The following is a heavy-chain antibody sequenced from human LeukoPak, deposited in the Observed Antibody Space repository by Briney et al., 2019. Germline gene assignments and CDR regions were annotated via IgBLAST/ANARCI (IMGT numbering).Heavy chain of an antibody. J-gene: IGHJ2*01. CDR2: IKSKTDGGTT. D-gene: IGHD5-12*01. CDR3: TSDGYREVATIGYWYSHL. CDR1: GFTFSKAW. V-gene: IGHV3-15*01. Sequence: GGSLRLSCATSGFTFSKAWMSWVRQAPGKGLDWVGRIKSKTDGGTTDYAAPVKGRFTISSDDSRNTMYLQMNRLQTEDTAVYYCTSDGYREVATIGYWYSHLWGRGTLVTVSS.